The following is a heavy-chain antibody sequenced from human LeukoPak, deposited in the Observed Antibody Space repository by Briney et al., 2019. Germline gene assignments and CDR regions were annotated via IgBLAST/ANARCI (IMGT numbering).Heavy chain of an antibody. CDR3: AKVANYYYGSESYYLFEH. V-gene: IGHV3-7*01. CDR1: GFNFNNAW. Sequence: GGSLRLSCAASGFNFNNAWMTWVRQAPGKGLEWVANIKQDGNEKYYVDSVKGRFTISRDNAKNSLYLQMNSLRVEDTAVYYCAKVANYYYGSESYYLFEHWGQGTPVTASS. D-gene: IGHD3-10*01. J-gene: IGHJ4*02. CDR2: IKQDGNEK.